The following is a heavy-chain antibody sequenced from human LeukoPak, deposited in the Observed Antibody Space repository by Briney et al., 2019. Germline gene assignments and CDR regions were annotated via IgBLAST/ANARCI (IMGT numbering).Heavy chain of an antibody. CDR1: GGSISSYY. D-gene: IGHD1-26*01. Sequence: SETLSLTCTVSGGSISSYYWSWIRQPQGQGLEWSGDIYYSGSTSCNPYLKSRVTISVDTSKNQFSLRLSSVTAADTAVYYSARLASGSYGPLTPFDFWGQGTLVTVSS. CDR3: ARLASGSYGPLTPFDF. CDR2: IYYSGST. J-gene: IGHJ4*02. V-gene: IGHV4-59*08.